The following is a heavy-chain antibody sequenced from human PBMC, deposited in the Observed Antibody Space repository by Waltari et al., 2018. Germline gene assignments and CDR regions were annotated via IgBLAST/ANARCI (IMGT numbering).Heavy chain of an antibody. D-gene: IGHD3-22*01. V-gene: IGHV4-59*01. CDR3: ARVARYYYDSSGFGWFDP. Sequence: QVQLQESGPGLVKPSETLSLTCTVSGGSISSYYWSWIRQHPGKGLEWLGYIDYSGSNNYHPALKSRVTKSVDTSKDQFSLKLSSVTAADTAVYYCARVARYYYDSSGFGWFDPWGQGTLVTVSS. J-gene: IGHJ5*02. CDR1: GGSISSYY. CDR2: IDYSGSN.